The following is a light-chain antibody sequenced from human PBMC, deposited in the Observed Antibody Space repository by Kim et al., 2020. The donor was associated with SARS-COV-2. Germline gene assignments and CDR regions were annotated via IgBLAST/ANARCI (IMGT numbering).Light chain of an antibody. CDR2: GVS. Sequence: DIQMTQSPSSVSASVGDRVTITCRASQGINNYLAWYQQKPGKAPNLLISGVSNLQSGVPSRFSGSGSGTYFTLTISDLQPEDFATYYCQQAHRFPITFGQGTRLEIK. CDR1: QGINNY. V-gene: IGKV1-12*01. J-gene: IGKJ5*01. CDR3: QQAHRFPIT.